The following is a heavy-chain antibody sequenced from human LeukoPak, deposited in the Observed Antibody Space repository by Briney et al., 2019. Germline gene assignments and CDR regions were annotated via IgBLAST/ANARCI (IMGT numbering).Heavy chain of an antibody. CDR3: TRASGRGHSYGIFDY. D-gene: IGHD5-18*01. J-gene: IGHJ4*02. CDR1: GFTFSTFW. V-gene: IGHV3-7*01. Sequence: GGSLRLSCAASGFTFSTFWMTWVRQAPGKGLEWVANIKEDGSQRFYEDYVKGRFTISRDNAKKSLYLELNTLRAEDTSVYYCTRASGRGHSYGIFDYWGQGTLVTVSS. CDR2: IKEDGSQR.